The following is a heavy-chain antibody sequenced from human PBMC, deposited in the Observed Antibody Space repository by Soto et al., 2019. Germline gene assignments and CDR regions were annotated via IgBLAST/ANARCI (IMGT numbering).Heavy chain of an antibody. CDR3: ARAGGYGYGEQNFDD. CDR1: GFTFSGYA. CDR2: IWYDGSNK. J-gene: IGHJ4*02. Sequence: GGSLRLSCAASGFTFSGYAMHWVRQAPGKGLEWVAVIWYDGSNKYYADSVKGRFTISRDNSKNTLYLQMSSLRADDTAVYYCARAGGYGYGEQNFDDWGQGT. V-gene: IGHV3-33*01. D-gene: IGHD5-18*01.